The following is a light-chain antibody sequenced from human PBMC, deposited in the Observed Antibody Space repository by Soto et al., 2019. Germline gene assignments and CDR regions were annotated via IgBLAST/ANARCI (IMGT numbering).Light chain of an antibody. V-gene: IGLV3-21*02. CDR1: NIGSES. Sequence: SYELTQPPSVSVAPGQTARITCGGDNIGSESVHWYQQKPGQAPVLVVYDDSDRPSGIPERFSGSNSGNTATLTISRVEAGDEADYYCQVWDTSSDHSGVFGGGTKLTVL. CDR3: QVWDTSSDHSGV. J-gene: IGLJ3*02. CDR2: DDS.